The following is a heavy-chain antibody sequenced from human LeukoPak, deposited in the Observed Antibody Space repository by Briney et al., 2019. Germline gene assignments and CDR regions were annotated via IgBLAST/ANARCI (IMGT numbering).Heavy chain of an antibody. CDR3: ARLSGSYYEADY. CDR1: GFTVGSSY. V-gene: IGHV3-53*01. D-gene: IGHD1-26*01. J-gene: IGHJ4*02. Sequence: GGSLRLSCAASGFTVGSSYMGWVRQAPGKGLEWVSVIYSGGSTYYADSMKGRFTLSRDNSKNTLYLQLNSLRAEDTAVYYCARLSGSYYEADYWGQGTLVTVSS. CDR2: IYSGGST.